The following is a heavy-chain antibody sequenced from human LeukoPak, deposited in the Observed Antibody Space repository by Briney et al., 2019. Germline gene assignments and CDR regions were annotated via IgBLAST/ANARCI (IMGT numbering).Heavy chain of an antibody. Sequence: ASVKVSCKASGYTFTSYGISWVRQAPGQGLEWMGWISAYNGNTNYAQKLQGRVTMTTDTSTSTAYMELRSLRSDDTAVYYCARTGSSKLGDYVWGSYRWGQGTLVTVSS. CDR3: ARTGSSKLGDYVWGSYR. J-gene: IGHJ4*02. D-gene: IGHD3-16*02. V-gene: IGHV1-18*01. CDR1: GYTFTSYG. CDR2: ISAYNGNT.